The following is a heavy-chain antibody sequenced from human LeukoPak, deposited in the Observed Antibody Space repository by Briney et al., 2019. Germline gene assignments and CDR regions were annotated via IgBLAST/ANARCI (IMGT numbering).Heavy chain of an antibody. D-gene: IGHD1-14*01. J-gene: IGHJ4*02. CDR2: IYHSGST. CDR1: GYSISSGYY. Sequence: KSSETLSLTCAVSGYSISSGYYWGWIRQPPGKGLEWIGSIYHSGSTYYNPSLKSRVTISVDTSKNQFSLKLSSVTAADTAVYYCAQSESVSRSDYWGQGTLVTVSS. CDR3: AQSESVSRSDY. V-gene: IGHV4-38-2*01.